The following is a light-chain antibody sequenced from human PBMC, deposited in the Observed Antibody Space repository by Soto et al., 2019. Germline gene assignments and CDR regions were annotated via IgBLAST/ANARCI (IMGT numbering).Light chain of an antibody. CDR2: EDS. CDR3: SSYSISTAYL. CDR1: SSGVDGYDD. J-gene: IGLJ1*01. Sequence: QSALTQPASVSGAPGQSITISCTGTSSGVDGYDDVCWNQRHRGKATKLIVSEDSNRRAEVSYRFSGPKSGNTASLAISGLQAGDEADYFCSSYSISTAYLFRTGTKVTVL. V-gene: IGLV2-14*01.